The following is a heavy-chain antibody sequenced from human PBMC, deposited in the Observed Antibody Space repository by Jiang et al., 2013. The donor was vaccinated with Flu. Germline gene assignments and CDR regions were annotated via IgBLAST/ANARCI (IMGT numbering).Heavy chain of an antibody. CDR1: GFTFSSYG. V-gene: IGHV3-33*08. J-gene: IGHJ4*02. CDR2: IWYDGSNK. CDR3: ARDKNAGDYGDYDPDY. D-gene: IGHD4-17*01. Sequence: LESGGGVVQPGRSLRLSCAASGFTFSSYGMHWVRQAPGKGLEWVAVIWYDGSNKYYADSVKGRFTISRDNSKNTLYLQMNSLRAEDTAVYYCARDKNAGDYGDYDPDYWGQGTLVTVSS.